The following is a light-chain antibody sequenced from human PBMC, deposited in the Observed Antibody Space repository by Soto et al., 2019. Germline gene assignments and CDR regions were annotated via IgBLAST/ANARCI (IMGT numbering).Light chain of an antibody. CDR3: LQDYNYPPT. V-gene: IGKV1-6*02. CDR2: AAS. J-gene: IGKJ5*01. CDR1: QAIRND. Sequence: AIQMTQSPSSQSASVGDRVTITCRASQAIRNDLGWYQQKPGKAPKLLIYAASSLQSGVPSRFSGSGSGTDFILTISSLQAEDFATYYCLQDYNYPPTFGQGTRLEIK.